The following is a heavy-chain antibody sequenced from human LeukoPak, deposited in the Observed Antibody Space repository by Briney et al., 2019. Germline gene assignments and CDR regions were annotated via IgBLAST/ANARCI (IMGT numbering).Heavy chain of an antibody. CDR2: INPNSGGT. Sequence: ASVKVSCKASGYTFTGYYMHWVRQAPGQGLEWMGWINPNSGGTNYAQKFQGRVTMTRDTSISTAYMELSRLRSDDTAVYYCACSSGSTVPRGYYYYMDVWGKGTTVTISS. CDR3: ACSSGSTVPRGYYYYMDV. V-gene: IGHV1-2*02. D-gene: IGHD3-10*01. CDR1: GYTFTGYY. J-gene: IGHJ6*03.